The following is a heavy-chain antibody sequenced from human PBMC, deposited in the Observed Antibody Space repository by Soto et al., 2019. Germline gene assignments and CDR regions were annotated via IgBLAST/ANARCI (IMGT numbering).Heavy chain of an antibody. D-gene: IGHD6-19*01. J-gene: IGHJ1*01. CDR1: GFSFGRSG. CDR3: AKDWDEVQWPPAGDH. V-gene: IGHV3-30*18. CDR2: IGYDGVNK. Sequence: QEQLVESGGGVVQPGRALRLSCAASGFSFGRSGMHWFRQAPGRGLQWVAVIGYDGVNKYYGDSVKGRFTISRDNSRKAVDLQMNSLSPEDTAIYYCAKDWDEVQWPPAGDHWGQGTKVIVS.